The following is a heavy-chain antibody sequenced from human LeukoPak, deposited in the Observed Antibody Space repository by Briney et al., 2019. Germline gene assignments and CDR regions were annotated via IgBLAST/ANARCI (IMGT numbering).Heavy chain of an antibody. CDR1: GFIFEDYA. CDR2: ITWDGGST. J-gene: IGHJ6*03. V-gene: IGHV3-43D*03. Sequence: GGSLRLSCVVSGFIFEDYAMHWVRHPPGKGLEWVSLITWDGGSTYYADSVKGRFTISRDNNKNSLYLQMNSLRGEDTALYYCAKDSAVAGGYYSYYMDVWGKGTTVTVSS. D-gene: IGHD6-19*01. CDR3: AKDSAVAGGYYSYYMDV.